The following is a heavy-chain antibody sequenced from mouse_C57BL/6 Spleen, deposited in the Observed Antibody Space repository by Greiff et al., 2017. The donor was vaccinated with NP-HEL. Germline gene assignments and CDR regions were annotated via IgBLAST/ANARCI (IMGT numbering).Heavy chain of an antibody. V-gene: IGHV5-4*01. Sequence: EVKLMESGGGLVKPGGSLKLSCAASGFTFSSYAMSWVRQTPEKRLEWVATISDGGSYTYYPDNVKGRFTISRDNAKNNLYLQMSHLKSEDTAMYYCARDEGYDEGDAMDYGGQGTSVTVSS. D-gene: IGHD2-2*01. J-gene: IGHJ4*01. CDR3: ARDEGYDEGDAMDY. CDR1: GFTFSSYA. CDR2: ISDGGSYT.